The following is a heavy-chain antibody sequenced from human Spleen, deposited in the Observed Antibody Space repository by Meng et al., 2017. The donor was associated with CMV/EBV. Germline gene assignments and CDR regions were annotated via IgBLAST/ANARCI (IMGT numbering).Heavy chain of an antibody. CDR2: IIPIFDTP. J-gene: IGHJ2*01. CDR1: GYTFTGYY. CDR3: ARRDNWYFDL. V-gene: IGHV1-69*05. Sequence: SVKVSCKASGYTFTGYYMHWVRQAPGQGLEWMGGIIPIFDTPHYAQKFQGRVTITTDESTSTAYMELSSLTSEDTAVYYCARRDNWYFDLWGRGTLVTVSS.